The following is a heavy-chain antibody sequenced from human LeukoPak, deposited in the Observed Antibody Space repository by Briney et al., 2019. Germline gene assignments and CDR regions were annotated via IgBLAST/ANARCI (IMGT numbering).Heavy chain of an antibody. CDR2: ISSSSYI. CDR1: GFTFSSYS. D-gene: IGHD3-3*01. Sequence: GGSLRLSCAASGFTFSSYSMNWVRQAPGKGLEWVSSISSSSYIYYADSVKGRFTISRDNAKNSLYLQMNSLRAEDTAVYYCAREHTYYDFWSGYYYYYYYMGVWGKGTTVTVSS. J-gene: IGHJ6*03. V-gene: IGHV3-21*01. CDR3: AREHTYYDFWSGYYYYYYYMGV.